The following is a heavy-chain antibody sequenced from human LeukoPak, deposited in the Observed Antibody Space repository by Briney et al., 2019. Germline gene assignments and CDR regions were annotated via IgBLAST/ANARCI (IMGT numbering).Heavy chain of an antibody. D-gene: IGHD4-17*01. CDR2: IRSKAYGGTT. J-gene: IGHJ4*02. CDR3: TRDNYGDYGTD. CDR1: GFTFGDYA. V-gene: IGHV3-49*04. Sequence: GGSLRLSCTASGFTFGDYAMSWVRQAPGKGLEWVGFIRSKAYGGTTEYAASVKGRFTISRDDSKSIAYLQMNSLKTEDTAVYYCTRDNYGDYGTDWGQGTLVTVSS.